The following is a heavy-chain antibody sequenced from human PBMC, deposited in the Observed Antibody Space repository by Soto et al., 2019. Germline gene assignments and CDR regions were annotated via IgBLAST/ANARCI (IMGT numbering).Heavy chain of an antibody. CDR1: GYSFTSYW. J-gene: IGHJ6*02. CDR2: IDPSDSYT. D-gene: IGHD3-22*01. Sequence: GESLKISCKGSGYSFTSYWISWVRQMPGKGMEWMGRIDPSDSYTNYSPSFQGYVTISADKSISTAYLQWSSLKASDTAMYYCARHRDSSGYYPYYYYYGIDVWGQETTVTVSS. CDR3: ARHRDSSGYYPYYYYYGIDV. V-gene: IGHV5-10-1*01.